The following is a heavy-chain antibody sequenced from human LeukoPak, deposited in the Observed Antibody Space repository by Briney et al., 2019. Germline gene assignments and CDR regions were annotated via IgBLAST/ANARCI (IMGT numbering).Heavy chain of an antibody. D-gene: IGHD7-27*01. Sequence: PGRFLRLSCAASGFTFSSYGMHWVRQAPGKGLEWVAVISYDGSNKYYADSVKGRFTISRDNSKNTLYLQMNSLRAEDTAVYYCAKDLLGYYYGMDVWGQGTTVTVSS. V-gene: IGHV3-30*18. J-gene: IGHJ6*02. CDR2: ISYDGSNK. CDR3: AKDLLGYYYGMDV. CDR1: GFTFSSYG.